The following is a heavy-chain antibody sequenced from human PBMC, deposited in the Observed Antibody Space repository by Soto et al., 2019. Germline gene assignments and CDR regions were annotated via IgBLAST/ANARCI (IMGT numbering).Heavy chain of an antibody. CDR2: INHSGST. CDR1: GGSFSGYY. Sequence: SETLSLTCAVYGGSFSGYYWSWIRQPPGKGLEWIGEINHSGSTNYNPSLKSRVTISVDTSKNQFSLKLSSVTAADTAVYYCARTPPRRRGAARFDYWGQGTLVTVSS. CDR3: ARTPPRRRGAARFDY. V-gene: IGHV4-34*01. J-gene: IGHJ4*02.